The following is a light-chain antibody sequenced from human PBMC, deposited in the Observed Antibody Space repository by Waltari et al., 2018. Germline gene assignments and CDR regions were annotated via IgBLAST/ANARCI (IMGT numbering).Light chain of an antibody. CDR2: QDT. CDR3: QAWATSTTVV. J-gene: IGLJ2*01. V-gene: IGLV3-1*01. Sequence: SYDLTQPPSLSVSPGQTASLPRPCDVLENKYDSWYQQRPGQSPILVIFQDTKRPSGIPDRFSGSNSVNTATLTITGTQAMDEAEYYCQAWATSTTVVFGGGTKLTVL. CDR1: VLENKY.